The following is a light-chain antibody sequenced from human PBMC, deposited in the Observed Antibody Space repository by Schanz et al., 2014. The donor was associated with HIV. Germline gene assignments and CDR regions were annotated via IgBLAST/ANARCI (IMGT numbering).Light chain of an antibody. J-gene: IGLJ2*01. CDR3: SSYVGNKNLL. V-gene: IGLV1-44*01. CDR2: NNN. CDR1: SSNIGSNA. Sequence: QSVLTQPPSASGTPGQRVTISCSGSSSNIGSNAVNWYQQLPGTAPKLLIYNNNQRPSGVPDRFSGSKSGTSASLAISGLQSEDEADYYCSSYVGNKNLLFGGGTKLTVL.